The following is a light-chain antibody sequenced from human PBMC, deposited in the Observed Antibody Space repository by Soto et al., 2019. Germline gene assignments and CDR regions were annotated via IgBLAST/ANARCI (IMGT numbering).Light chain of an antibody. CDR1: NIGSRS. CDR2: YDS. Sequence: SYELTQPPSVSVAPGKTARITCGGNNIGSRSVHWYQQKPGQAPVLVIYYDSDRPSGIPERFSGSSSGNTATLPITRVEAGDEADYYCQVWDSSDQVIFGGGTKLTVL. CDR3: QVWDSSDQVI. J-gene: IGLJ2*01. V-gene: IGLV3-21*04.